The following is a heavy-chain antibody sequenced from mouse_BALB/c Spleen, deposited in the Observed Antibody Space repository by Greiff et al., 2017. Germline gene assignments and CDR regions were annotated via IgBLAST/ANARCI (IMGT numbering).Heavy chain of an antibody. V-gene: IGHV1-69*02. CDR2: IYPSDSYT. CDR1: GYTFTSYW. D-gene: IGHD2-3*01. Sequence: QVQLQQPGAELVRPGASVKLSCKASGYTFTSYWINWVKQKPGQGLEWIGNIYPSDSYTNYNQKFKDKATLTVDKSSSTAYMQLSSPTSEDSAVYYCTRGDGYSFDYWGQGTTLTVSS. CDR3: TRGDGYSFDY. J-gene: IGHJ2*01.